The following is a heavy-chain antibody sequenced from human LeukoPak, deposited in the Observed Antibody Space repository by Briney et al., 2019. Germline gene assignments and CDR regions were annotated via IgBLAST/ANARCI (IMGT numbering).Heavy chain of an antibody. Sequence: GGSLRLSCAASGFTFSSYAMHWVRQASGKGLEWVAVISYDGSNKYYADSVKGRFTISRDNSKNTLYLQMNSLRAEDTAIYYCAKDGDWRPAADWGQGTLVTVSS. V-gene: IGHV3-30-3*01. CDR3: AKDGDWRPAAD. CDR2: ISYDGSNK. D-gene: IGHD2-2*01. J-gene: IGHJ4*02. CDR1: GFTFSSYA.